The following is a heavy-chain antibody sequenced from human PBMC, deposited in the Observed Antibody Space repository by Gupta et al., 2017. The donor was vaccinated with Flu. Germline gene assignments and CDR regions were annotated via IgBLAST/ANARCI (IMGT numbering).Heavy chain of an antibody. CDR3: AKDARGPTRGHYYFDY. Sequence: VQLLESGGGLVQPGGSXXXXXXXXXXXXXXXXXXXXXXAPGKGLEWVSAISGSGGSTYYADSVKGRFTISRDNSKKTLYLQMNSLRAEDTAVYYCAKDARGPTRGHYYFDYWGQGTLVTVSS. V-gene: IGHV3-23*01. CDR2: ISGSGGST. CDR1: XXXXXXXX. J-gene: IGHJ4*02. D-gene: IGHD5-12*01.